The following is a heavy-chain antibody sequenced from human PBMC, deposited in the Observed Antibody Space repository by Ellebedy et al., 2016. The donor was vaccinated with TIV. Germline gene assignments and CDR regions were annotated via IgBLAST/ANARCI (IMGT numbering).Heavy chain of an antibody. Sequence: ASVKVSCXASGYTFTGYYMHWVRQAPGQGLQWTGWINPNGGDTNYAQNFQGRVTMTRDTSISTAYMELSRLRSDDTAVYYCARGGPQYYGILTGPKYWGQGTLVTVSS. CDR1: GYTFTGYY. J-gene: IGHJ1*01. CDR2: INPNGGDT. CDR3: ARGGPQYYGILTGPKY. D-gene: IGHD3-9*01. V-gene: IGHV1-2*02.